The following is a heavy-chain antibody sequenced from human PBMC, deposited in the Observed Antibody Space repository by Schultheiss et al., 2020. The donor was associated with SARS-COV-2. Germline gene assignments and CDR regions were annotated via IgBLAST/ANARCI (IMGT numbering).Heavy chain of an antibody. CDR1: GGSIRSGESY. J-gene: IGHJ4*02. CDR2: IDYSGRI. V-gene: IGHV4-30-4*01. CDR3: ARLRRDGYNFPDYFDY. Sequence: SETLSLTCTVSGGSIRSGESYWSWIRQSPGKGLEWIGYIDYSGRIFYNPSLKSRLTISVDTSKNQFSLKLTSLTAADTAIYYCARLRRDGYNFPDYFDYWGQGTLVTVSS. D-gene: IGHD5-24*01.